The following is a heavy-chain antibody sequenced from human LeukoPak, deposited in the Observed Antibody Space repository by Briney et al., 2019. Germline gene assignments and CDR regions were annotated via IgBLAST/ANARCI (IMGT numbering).Heavy chain of an antibody. CDR1: GGSFSGYY. CDR3: AREDSSGYYYGRLDY. V-gene: IGHV4-34*01. CDR2: INHSGST. Sequence: ETSETLSLTCAVYGGSFSGYYWSWIRQPPGKGLEWIGEINHSGSTNYNPSLKSRVTISVDTSKNQFSLKLSSVTAADTAVYYCAREDSSGYYYGRLDYWGQGTLVTVSS. D-gene: IGHD3-22*01. J-gene: IGHJ4*02.